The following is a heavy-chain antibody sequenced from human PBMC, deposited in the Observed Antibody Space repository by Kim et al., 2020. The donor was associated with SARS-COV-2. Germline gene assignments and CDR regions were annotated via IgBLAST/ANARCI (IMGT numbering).Heavy chain of an antibody. D-gene: IGHD6-19*01. CDR1: GFTFSTYV. CDR2: ISSNGGNT. CDR3: VRYQSGWYDY. V-gene: IGHV3-64D*06. J-gene: IGHJ4*02. Sequence: GGSLRLSCSASGFTFSTYVLHWVRQAPGKGLEYVSAISSNGGNTYYADSVKGRFTISRDNSKNTLYLQMSSLRAEDTAVYYCVRYQSGWYDYWGQGTLVTVSS.